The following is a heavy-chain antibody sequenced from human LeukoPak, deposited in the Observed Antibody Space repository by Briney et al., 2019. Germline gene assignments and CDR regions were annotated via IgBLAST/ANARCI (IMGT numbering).Heavy chain of an antibody. V-gene: IGHV4-31*03. CDR1: GGSISSSGYY. CDR3: ARARQYCSSTSCNGYYFDY. J-gene: IGHJ4*02. Sequence: SQTLSLTCTVSGGSISSSGYYWSWIRQHPGKGLEWIGYIYYSGSTYYNPSLKSRVTISVDTSKNQFSLKLSSVTAADTAVYHCARARQYCSSTSCNGYYFDYWGQGTLVTVSS. D-gene: IGHD2-2*01. CDR2: IYYSGST.